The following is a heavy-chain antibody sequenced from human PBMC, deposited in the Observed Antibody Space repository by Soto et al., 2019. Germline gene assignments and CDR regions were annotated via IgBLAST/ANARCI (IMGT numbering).Heavy chain of an antibody. V-gene: IGHV1-24*01. Sequence: ASEKVSWKLSGYTLLELSIHWVRQAPGKGLEWMGGYDPEDAKTIYAQKSQGRVIMTEDTSTNTAYLEVRGLRYEDTAVYYCASQNWRWREQFDHWGQGTLVTVSS. J-gene: IGHJ4*02. CDR1: GYTLLELS. CDR2: YDPEDAKT. CDR3: ASQNWRWREQFDH. D-gene: IGHD1-1*01.